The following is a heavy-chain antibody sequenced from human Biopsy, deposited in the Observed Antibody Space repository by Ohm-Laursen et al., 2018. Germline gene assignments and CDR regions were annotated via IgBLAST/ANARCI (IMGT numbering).Heavy chain of an antibody. CDR3: ARGGRYYYDSPDN. Sequence: VTLSLTWSVSGCSMSGYEWSWIRLAPGKGLEWIGYIYYSGGTKYNPSLASRVPFSVDMSKNQFSLRLSSVTAADTAVYFCARGGRYYYDSPDNWGQGTLVTVSS. CDR2: IYYSGGT. CDR1: GCSMSGYE. V-gene: IGHV4-59*01. D-gene: IGHD3-22*01. J-gene: IGHJ4*02.